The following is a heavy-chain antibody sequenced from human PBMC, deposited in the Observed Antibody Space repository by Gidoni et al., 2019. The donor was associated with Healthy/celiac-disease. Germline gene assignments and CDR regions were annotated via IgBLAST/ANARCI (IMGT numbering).Heavy chain of an antibody. J-gene: IGHJ4*02. CDR1: GGSISSGDYY. Sequence: QVQLQESGPGLVKPSQTLSLTCTVSGGSISSGDYYWSWIRQPPGKGLEWIGYIYYSGSTYYNPSLKSRVTISVDTSKNQFSLKLSSVTAADTAVYYCARDSIAARPELGGFDYWGQGTLVTVSS. D-gene: IGHD6-6*01. CDR3: ARDSIAARPELGGFDY. CDR2: IYYSGST. V-gene: IGHV4-30-4*01.